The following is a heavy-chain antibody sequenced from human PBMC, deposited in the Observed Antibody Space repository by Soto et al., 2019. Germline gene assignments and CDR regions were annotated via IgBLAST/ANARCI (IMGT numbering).Heavy chain of an antibody. D-gene: IGHD6-13*01. CDR2: ISYDGSNK. V-gene: IGHV3-30-3*01. CDR1: GFTFSSCA. CDR3: ARDLSVFIAAAGWFDP. J-gene: IGHJ5*02. Sequence: TGGSLRLSCAASGFTFSSCAMHWVRQAPGKGLEWVAVISYDGSNKYYADSVKGRFTISRDNSKNTLYLQMNSLRAEDTAVYYCARDLSVFIAAAGWFDPWGQGTLVTVSS.